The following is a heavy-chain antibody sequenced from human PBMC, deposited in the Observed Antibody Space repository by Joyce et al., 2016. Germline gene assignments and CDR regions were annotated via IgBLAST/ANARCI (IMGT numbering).Heavy chain of an antibody. CDR1: GFIFSAYG. CDR2: ISFDGNNR. D-gene: IGHD2-2*02. J-gene: IGHJ6*03. V-gene: IGHV3-30*18. Sequence: QVQLVESGGGVVHPGRSLRLSCTASGFIFSAYGMHWVRQAPGKGLEWVAIISFDGNNRFYADSVKGRFTISRDNSKNTLYLQMNSLRADDTAVYYCAKDGCSITSCYSFYYYYMDVWGKGATVTVSS. CDR3: AKDGCSITSCYSFYYYYMDV.